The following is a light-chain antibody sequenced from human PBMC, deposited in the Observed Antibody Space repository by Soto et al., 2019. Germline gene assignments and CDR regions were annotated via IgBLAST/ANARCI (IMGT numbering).Light chain of an antibody. Sequence: DIVMTQSPDSLAVSLGERATINCKSSQSVLYRSNSKNYLAWYQQKGGQAPRLLIYAASTRATGVPDRFSGSGSGTDFALTISRLETEDFAVYYCQQYGGSPFTFGPGTKVDI. CDR1: QSVLYRSNSKNY. CDR2: AAS. CDR3: QQYGGSPFT. J-gene: IGKJ3*01. V-gene: IGKV4-1*01.